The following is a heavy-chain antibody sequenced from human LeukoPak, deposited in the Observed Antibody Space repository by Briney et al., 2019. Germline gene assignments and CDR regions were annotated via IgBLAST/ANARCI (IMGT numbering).Heavy chain of an antibody. CDR1: GITLSNYA. V-gene: IGHV3-23*01. D-gene: IGHD3-22*01. CDR3: AKRGVVIRVILVGFHKEAYYFDF. Sequence: GGSLRLSCTVSGITLSNYAMSWVRQAPGKGLEWIGGISDSCGRTNYADSVKGRFTISRDNPKNTLYLEMTSLRAEDTAVYFWAKRGVVIRVILVGFHKEAYYFDFWGQGALVTVSS. J-gene: IGHJ4*02. CDR2: ISDSCGRT.